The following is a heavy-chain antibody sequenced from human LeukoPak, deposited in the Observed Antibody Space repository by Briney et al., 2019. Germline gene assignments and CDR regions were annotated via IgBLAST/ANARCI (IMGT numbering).Heavy chain of an antibody. CDR2: INTNTGNP. J-gene: IGHJ6*02. V-gene: IGHV7-4-1*02. Sequence: ASVKVSCKASGYTFTSYAMNWVRQAPGQGLEWMGWINTNTGNPTYAQGFTGRFVFSLDTSVSTAYLQISSLKAEDTAVYYCARPQYSSSWYSLAHYYYYGMDVWGQGTTVTVSS. CDR3: ARPQYSSSWYSLAHYYYYGMDV. CDR1: GYTFTSYA. D-gene: IGHD6-13*01.